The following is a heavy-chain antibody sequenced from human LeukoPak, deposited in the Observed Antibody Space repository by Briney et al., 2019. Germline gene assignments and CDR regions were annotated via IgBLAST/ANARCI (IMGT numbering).Heavy chain of an antibody. CDR1: GFTFSYYG. CDR3: ARVLATTYYYYYYMDV. V-gene: IGHV3-30*02. Sequence: GGSLRLSCAASGFTFSYYGMHWVRQAPGKGLEWETFIGYDGTDKYYADSVKGRFTISRDNAKNSLYLQMNSLRAEDTAVYYCARVLATTYYYYYYMDVWGKGTTVTVSS. D-gene: IGHD5-12*01. CDR2: IGYDGTDK. J-gene: IGHJ6*03.